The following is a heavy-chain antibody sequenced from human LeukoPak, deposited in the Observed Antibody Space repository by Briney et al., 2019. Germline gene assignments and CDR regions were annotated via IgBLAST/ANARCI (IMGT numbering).Heavy chain of an antibody. J-gene: IGHJ4*02. V-gene: IGHV3-9*01. CDR3: AKDIRYYDSSGGFDY. Sequence: PGGSLRLSCAASGFIFDDHGMHWVRQAPGKGLEWVSGISWSSGIIGYADSVKGRFTISRDNAKNSLDLQMNSLRAEDTALYYCAKDIRYYDSSGGFDYWGQGTLVTVSS. D-gene: IGHD3-22*01. CDR2: ISWSSGII. CDR1: GFIFDDHG.